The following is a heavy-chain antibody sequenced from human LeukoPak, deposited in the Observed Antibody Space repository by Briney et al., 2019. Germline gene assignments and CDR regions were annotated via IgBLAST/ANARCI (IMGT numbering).Heavy chain of an antibody. CDR1: GFTFSSYW. J-gene: IGHJ4*02. V-gene: IGHV3-7*01. CDR2: IKQDGSEK. Sequence: PGGSLRLSCAASGFTFSSYWMSWVRQAPGKGLEWVANIKQDGSEKYYVDSVKGRFTISRDNAKNSLYLQMNSLRAEDTAVYYCAKDHCSSTSCFYFDYWGQGTLVTVSS. D-gene: IGHD2-2*01. CDR3: AKDHCSSTSCFYFDY.